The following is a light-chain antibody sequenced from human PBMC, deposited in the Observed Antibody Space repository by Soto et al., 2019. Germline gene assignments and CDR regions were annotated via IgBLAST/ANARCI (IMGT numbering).Light chain of an antibody. J-gene: IGLJ1*01. V-gene: IGLV2-14*01. Sequence: QSALTQPPSASGSPGQSVTISCTGTSSDVGGYNYVSWYQQHPGKAPKLIIYEVAKRPSGVSNRFSGSKSGNTASLTISGLQAEDEADYYCNSYTTNSNRVFGTGTKLTVL. CDR2: EVA. CDR1: SSDVGGYNY. CDR3: NSYTTNSNRV.